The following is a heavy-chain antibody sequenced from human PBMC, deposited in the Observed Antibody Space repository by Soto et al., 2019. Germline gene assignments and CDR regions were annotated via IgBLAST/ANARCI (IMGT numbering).Heavy chain of an antibody. CDR1: GFTFNNYA. J-gene: IGHJ4*02. D-gene: IGHD2-21*02. CDR3: AKAFGDSSPFGY. Sequence: GGSLRLSCAASGFTFNNYALTWVRQAPGKGLEWVSAISGSGGATYYADSVKGRFTISRDNSKNTLYLQMNSLKAEDTAVYYCAKAFGDSSPFGYWGQGALVTVSS. V-gene: IGHV3-23*01. CDR2: ISGSGGAT.